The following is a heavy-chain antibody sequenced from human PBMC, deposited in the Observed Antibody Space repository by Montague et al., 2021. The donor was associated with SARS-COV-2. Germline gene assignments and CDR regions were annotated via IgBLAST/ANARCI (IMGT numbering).Heavy chain of an antibody. D-gene: IGHD6-19*01. J-gene: IGHJ4*02. Sequence: ETVSLTCSAAGNSLSNSRYFWGWIRGPPRKGLEWIGSFYFGGKLLYNSSVESRVTMSVDTSKNQFSLQLSSVTASDTAVYYGARHSGGSEVAGLDYWGQGILVTVSS. CDR2: FYFGGKL. V-gene: IGHV4-39*01. CDR1: GNSLSNSRYF. CDR3: ARHSGGSEVAGLDY.